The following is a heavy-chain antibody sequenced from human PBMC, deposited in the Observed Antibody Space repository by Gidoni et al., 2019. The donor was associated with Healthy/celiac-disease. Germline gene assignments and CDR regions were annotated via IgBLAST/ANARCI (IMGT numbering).Heavy chain of an antibody. V-gene: IGHV3-23*01. CDR2: ISGSGGST. CDR3: AKVDRGYCSGGSSPCHFDY. D-gene: IGHD2-15*01. CDR1: GFTFTSYA. Sequence: EVQLLESGGGLVQPGGSLRLSCAASGFTFTSYAMSWVRQAPGKGLEWVSAISGSGGSTYYADSVKGRFTISRDNSKNTLYLQMNSLRAEDTAVYYCAKVDRGYCSGGSSPCHFDYWGQGTLVTVSS. J-gene: IGHJ4*02.